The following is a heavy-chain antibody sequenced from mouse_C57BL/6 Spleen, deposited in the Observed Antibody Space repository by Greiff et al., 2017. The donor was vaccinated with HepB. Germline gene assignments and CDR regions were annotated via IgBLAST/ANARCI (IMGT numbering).Heavy chain of an antibody. D-gene: IGHD2-1*01. Sequence: VQGVESGPGLVAPSQSLSITCTVSGFSLTSYGVDWVRQPPGKGLEWLGVIWGGGSTNYNSALMSRLSISKDNSKSQVFLKMNSLQTDDTAIYYCAKEGTDGNYNYAMDYWGQGTSVTVSS. V-gene: IGHV2-9*01. CDR2: IWGGGST. J-gene: IGHJ4*01. CDR1: GFSLTSYG. CDR3: AKEGTDGNYNYAMDY.